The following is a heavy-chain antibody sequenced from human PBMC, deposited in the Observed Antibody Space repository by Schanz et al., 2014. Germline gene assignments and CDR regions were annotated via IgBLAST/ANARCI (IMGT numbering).Heavy chain of an antibody. Sequence: QVQLVQSGAEVKKPGASVKVSCKASGYTFTNYGISWVRQAPGQGLEWMGWISAHKGNTYYAQKLQGRVTMTTDTSTSTAYMELRSLRSDDTAAYYCARDLTISPRHERHFDYWGQGTLVTVSS. J-gene: IGHJ4*02. CDR1: GYTFTNYG. CDR2: ISAHKGNT. CDR3: ARDLTISPRHERHFDY. V-gene: IGHV1-18*04. D-gene: IGHD3-3*02.